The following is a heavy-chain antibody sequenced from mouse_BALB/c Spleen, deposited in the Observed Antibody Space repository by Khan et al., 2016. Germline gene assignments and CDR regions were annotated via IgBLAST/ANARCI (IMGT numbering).Heavy chain of an antibody. Sequence: QVQLKQSGAELVKPGASVKLSCKASGYTFTEYIIHWVKQRSGQGLEWIGWFYPGSGSIEYNEKFKDKATLTADKSSSTVYMELSRLTSEDSAVYFCARHEGRTMITTVYFDYWGQGTTLTVSS. CDR3: ARHEGRTMITTVYFDY. V-gene: IGHV1-62-2*01. CDR2: FYPGSGSI. CDR1: GYTFTEYI. D-gene: IGHD2-4*01. J-gene: IGHJ2*01.